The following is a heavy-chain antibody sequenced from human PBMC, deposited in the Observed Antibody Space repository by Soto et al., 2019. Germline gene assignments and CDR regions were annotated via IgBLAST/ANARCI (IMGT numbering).Heavy chain of an antibody. D-gene: IGHD2-15*01. CDR2: IIPIFGTA. CDR3: ARGYCSGGSCYPDY. V-gene: IGHV1-69*06. CDR1: GGNFSSYA. J-gene: IGHJ4*02. Sequence: SVKVSCKASGGNFSSYAISWVRQAPGQGLEWMGGIIPIFGTANYAQKFQGRVTITADKSTSTAYMELSSLRSEDTAVYYCARGYCSGGSCYPDYWGQGTLVTVSS.